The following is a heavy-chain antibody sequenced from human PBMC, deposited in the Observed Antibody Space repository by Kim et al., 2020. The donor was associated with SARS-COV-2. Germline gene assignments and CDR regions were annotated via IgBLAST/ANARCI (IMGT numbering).Heavy chain of an antibody. D-gene: IGHD6-13*01. J-gene: IGHJ4*02. V-gene: IGHV3-7*01. Sequence: GGSLRLSCVASGFTFSSHRMTWARQAPGKGLEWVADIKQDGSDRFYVDSLKGRFTVSRDNAKNSLYLQMNSLRAEDTAVYYCARGPYPGYSSYWYDYWGQGTLVTVSS. CDR1: GFTFSSHR. CDR2: IKQDGSDR. CDR3: ARGPYPGYSSYWYDY.